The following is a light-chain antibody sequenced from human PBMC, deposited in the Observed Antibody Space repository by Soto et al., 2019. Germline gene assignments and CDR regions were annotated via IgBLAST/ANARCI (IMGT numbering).Light chain of an antibody. Sequence: EIVMTQSPATLSVSPGERATLSRRASQSVSSNLAWYQQKPDQAPRLLIYGASTRATGIPARFSGSGSGTEFTLTISSLQSEDFAVYYCQQYNNLPPKTIGQGTKVEIK. V-gene: IGKV3-15*01. CDR3: QQYNNLPPKT. CDR1: QSVSSN. J-gene: IGKJ1*01. CDR2: GAS.